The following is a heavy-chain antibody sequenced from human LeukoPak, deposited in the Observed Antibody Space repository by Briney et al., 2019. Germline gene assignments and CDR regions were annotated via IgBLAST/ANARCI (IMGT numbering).Heavy chain of an antibody. CDR3: ARPRGTYNDYSGYFDY. CDR1: GITFSSYS. CDR2: ISSSSSYR. Sequence: GGSLRLSCAASGITFSSYSMNWVRQAPGKGLEWVSSISSSSSYRCYADSVKGRFTISRDNAKNSLYLQINSLKAEDTAVYYCARPRGTYNDYSGYFDYWGQGTLVTVSS. V-gene: IGHV3-21*01. D-gene: IGHD3-16*01. J-gene: IGHJ4*02.